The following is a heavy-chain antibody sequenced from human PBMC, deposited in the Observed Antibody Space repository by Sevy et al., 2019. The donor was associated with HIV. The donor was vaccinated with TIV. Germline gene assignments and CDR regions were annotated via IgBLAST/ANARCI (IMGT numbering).Heavy chain of an antibody. CDR1: GGTFSSYA. J-gene: IGHJ4*02. V-gene: IGHV1-69*06. CDR2: IIAIFGTA. CDR3: ARDLRYYGSGSYYNLGY. D-gene: IGHD3-10*01. Sequence: ASVKVSCKASGGTFSSYAISWVRQAPGQGLEWMGGIIAIFGTANYAQKFQGRVTITADKSTSTAYMELSSLRSEDTAVYYCARDLRYYGSGSYYNLGYWGQGTLVTVSS.